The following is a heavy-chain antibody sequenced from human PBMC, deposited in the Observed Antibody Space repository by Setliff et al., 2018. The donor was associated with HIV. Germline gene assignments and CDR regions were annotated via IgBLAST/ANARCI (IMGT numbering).Heavy chain of an antibody. CDR2: IYYSGST. D-gene: IGHD4-17*01. J-gene: IGHJ5*01. CDR1: GGSISSYY. CDR3: VRQHGDYAFGS. Sequence: PSETLSLTCTVSGGSISSYYWSWIRQPPGKGLEWIGYIYYSGSTNYNPSLKSRVTISVDTSKKQFSLKVASVTAADTAVYYCVRQHGDYAFGSWGQGTLVTVSS. V-gene: IGHV4-59*08.